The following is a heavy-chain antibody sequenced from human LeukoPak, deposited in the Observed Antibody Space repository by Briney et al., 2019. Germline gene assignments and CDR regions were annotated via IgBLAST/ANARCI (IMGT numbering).Heavy chain of an antibody. V-gene: IGHV3-74*01. CDR3: ARESSGSYFFDY. J-gene: IGHJ4*02. D-gene: IGHD3-10*01. Sequence: PGGSLRLSCAASGFTFSSYWMHWVRQAPGKGLVWVSRINSDGSSTSYADSVKGRFTISRDNAKNTLYLQMNSLRAEDTAVYYCARESSGSYFFDYWGQGTLVTVPS. CDR1: GFTFSSYW. CDR2: INSDGSST.